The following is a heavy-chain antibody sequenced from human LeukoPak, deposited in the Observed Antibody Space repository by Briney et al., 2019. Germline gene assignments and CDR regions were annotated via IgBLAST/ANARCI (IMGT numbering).Heavy chain of an antibody. Sequence: GGSLRLSCAASGFTFSTYWMSWVRQAPGKGLEWVVNIKQDGSEKYYVDSVKGRFTISRDNAKNSLYLQVNSLRAEDTAVYYCAKDRGDRTYYYDSSGYQAVGYWGQGTLVTVSS. D-gene: IGHD3-22*01. CDR1: GFTFSTYW. V-gene: IGHV3-7*01. J-gene: IGHJ4*02. CDR2: IKQDGSEK. CDR3: AKDRGDRTYYYDSSGYQAVGY.